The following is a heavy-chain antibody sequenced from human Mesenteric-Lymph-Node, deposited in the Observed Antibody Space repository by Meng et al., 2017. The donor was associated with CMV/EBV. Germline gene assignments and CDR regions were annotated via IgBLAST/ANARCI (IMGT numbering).Heavy chain of an antibody. CDR1: GFTFSSYW. CDR3: ARVVKCSTTNCYTDYYYYGMDV. Sequence: GESLKISCAASGFTFSSYWMSWVRQAPGKGLEWVANIKQDESEKYYVDSVKGRFTISRDNAKNSLYLQMGSLRAEDTAVYYCARVVKCSTTNCYTDYYYYGMDVWGQGTTVTVSS. D-gene: IGHD2-2*02. CDR2: IKQDESEK. V-gene: IGHV3-7*01. J-gene: IGHJ6*02.